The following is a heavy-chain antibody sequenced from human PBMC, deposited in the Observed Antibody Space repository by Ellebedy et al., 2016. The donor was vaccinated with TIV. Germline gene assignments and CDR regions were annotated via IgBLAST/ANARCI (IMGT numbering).Heavy chain of an antibody. V-gene: IGHV1-69*13. D-gene: IGHD3-10*01. CDR1: GVTFSSYG. CDR3: ARSESYRPEYFQH. CDR2: IIGMFGTA. J-gene: IGHJ1*01. Sequence: SVKVSCKPSGVTFSSYGISWVRQAPGQGLEWMGGIIGMFGTANYAQKFQGRVTITADESTSTAYMELSSLSSEDTAVYYCARSESYRPEYFQHWGQGTLVTVSS.